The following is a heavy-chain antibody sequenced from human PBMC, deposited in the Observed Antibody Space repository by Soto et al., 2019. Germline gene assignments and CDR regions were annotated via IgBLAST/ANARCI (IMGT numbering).Heavy chain of an antibody. D-gene: IGHD3-10*01. CDR2: IKQDGSEK. Sequence: EVQLVESGGGLVQPGGSLRLSCAASGFTFGSYWMSWVRQAPGKGLEWVANIKQDGSEKYYVDSVKGRFTISRDNAKNSLYLQMNILRAEDTSVSYCATSNIVRGSGLASWGQGTLVTVSS. J-gene: IGHJ5*02. CDR3: ATSNIVRGSGLAS. V-gene: IGHV3-7*05. CDR1: GFTFGSYW.